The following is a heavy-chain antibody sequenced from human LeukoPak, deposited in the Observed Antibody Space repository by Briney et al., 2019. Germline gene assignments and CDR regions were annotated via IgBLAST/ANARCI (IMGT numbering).Heavy chain of an antibody. Sequence: ASVKVSCKASGYTFSSYGITWVRQAPGQGLEWMGWISGYNGNTNYEQKVQSRVTLTTDTSTSTAYMELRSLRSDDTAVYYCAREGATRFDSWGQGTLVTVSS. CDR1: GYTFSSYG. CDR3: AREGATRFDS. J-gene: IGHJ4*02. CDR2: ISGYNGNT. D-gene: IGHD5-24*01. V-gene: IGHV1-18*01.